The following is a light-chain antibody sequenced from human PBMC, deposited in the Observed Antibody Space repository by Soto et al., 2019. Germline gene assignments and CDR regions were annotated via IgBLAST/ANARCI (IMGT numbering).Light chain of an antibody. V-gene: IGKV3-15*01. Sequence: EIVITQSPATLSVSPGERVTLSCRASQSVSSRLAWYHQKPGQSPRLLIYGASTRATGIPARFSGSGSGTEFTLTISSLQSEDFGLYYCHQYNNFWTFGQGTKVDIK. J-gene: IGKJ1*01. CDR2: GAS. CDR1: QSVSSR. CDR3: HQYNNFWT.